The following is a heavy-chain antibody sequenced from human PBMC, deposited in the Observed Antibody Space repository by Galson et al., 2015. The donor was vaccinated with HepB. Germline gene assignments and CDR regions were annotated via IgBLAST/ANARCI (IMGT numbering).Heavy chain of an antibody. CDR3: ARIQTSPHDIVATIGAFDI. CDR1: GFSLSTSGMC. J-gene: IGHJ3*02. Sequence: ALVKPTQTLTLTCTFSGFSLSTSGMCVSWIRQPPGKALEWLARIDWDDDKYYSTSLKTRLTISKDTSKNQVVLTMTNMDPVDAATYYCARIQTSPHDIVATIGAFDIWGQGTMVTVSS. V-gene: IGHV2-70*11. CDR2: IDWDDDK. D-gene: IGHD5-12*01.